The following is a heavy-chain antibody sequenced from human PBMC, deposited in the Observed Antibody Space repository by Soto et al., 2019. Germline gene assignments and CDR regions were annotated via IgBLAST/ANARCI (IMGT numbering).Heavy chain of an antibody. CDR3: ARDLAAGDH. D-gene: IGHD6-13*01. Sequence: QVQLVQSGAEVKKPGASVKVSCRTSGYTFTHYYIHWVRQAPGQGLEWLGIINPASTSTNYAQEFQGRVTLTMDTSTTPVYMELSGLRTEDTAIFFCARDLAAGDHWGQGTLVTVSS. CDR2: INPASTST. V-gene: IGHV1-46*01. J-gene: IGHJ4*02. CDR1: GYTFTHYY.